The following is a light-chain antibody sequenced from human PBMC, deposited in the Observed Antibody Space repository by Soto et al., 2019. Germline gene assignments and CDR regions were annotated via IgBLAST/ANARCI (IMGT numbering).Light chain of an antibody. J-gene: IGKJ1*01. CDR2: DAS. Sequence: AIQLTQSPSSLSASVGDRVTITCRASQGISSALAWYQQKPGKAPKLLIYDASSLESGVPSRFSSSGSGTDFTLTISSLQPEEFATYYCQQFNSYCTFGQGTKVEIK. CDR1: QGISSA. CDR3: QQFNSYCT. V-gene: IGKV1-13*02.